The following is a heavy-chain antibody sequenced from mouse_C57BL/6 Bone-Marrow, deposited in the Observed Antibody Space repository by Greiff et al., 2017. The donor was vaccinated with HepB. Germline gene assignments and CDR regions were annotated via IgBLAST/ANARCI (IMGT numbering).Heavy chain of an antibody. CDR1: GYTFTCYG. Sequence: QVQLQQSGAELARPGASVKLSCKASGYTFTCYGISWVKQRTGQGLEWIGEIFPRSGNTYYNEKFKGKATLTADKSSSTAYMELRSLTSEDSAVYFCAPATTVVAGDWYFDVWGTGTTVTVSS. CDR3: APATTVVAGDWYFDV. CDR2: IFPRSGNT. V-gene: IGHV1-81*01. J-gene: IGHJ1*03. D-gene: IGHD1-1*01.